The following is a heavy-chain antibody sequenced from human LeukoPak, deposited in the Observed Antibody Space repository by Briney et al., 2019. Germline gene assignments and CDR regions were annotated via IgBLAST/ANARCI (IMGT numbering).Heavy chain of an antibody. D-gene: IGHD5-24*01. CDR3: ARVEAYSYGSCLFDY. CDR1: GGSFSGYY. V-gene: IGHV4-34*01. CDR2: INDSGRT. Sequence: SETLSLTCAVYGGSFSGYYWTWIRQSPGKGLEWIGEINDSGRTSYKPSLRSRVIISVDTSKNQFSLKLSSVTAADTAVYFCARVEAYSYGSCLFDYWGQGTQVSVSA. J-gene: IGHJ4*02.